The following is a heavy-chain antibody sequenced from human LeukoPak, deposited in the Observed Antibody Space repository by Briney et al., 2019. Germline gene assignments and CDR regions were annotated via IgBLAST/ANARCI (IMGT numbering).Heavy chain of an antibody. J-gene: IGHJ6*02. CDR2: MNPNSGNT. CDR3: AREIRYCSSTSCLYYYYYYYGMDV. V-gene: IGHV1-8*01. D-gene: IGHD2-2*01. Sequence: ASVKVSRKASGYTFTSYDINWVRQATGQGLEWMGWMNPNSGNTDYAQKFQGRVTMTRNTSISTAYMELSSLRSEDTAVYYCAREIRYCSSTSCLYYYYYYYGMDVWGQGTTVTVSS. CDR1: GYTFTSYD.